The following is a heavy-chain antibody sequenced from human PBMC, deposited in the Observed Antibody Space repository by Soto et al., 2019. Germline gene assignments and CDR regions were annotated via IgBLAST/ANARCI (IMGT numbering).Heavy chain of an antibody. D-gene: IGHD1-26*01. V-gene: IGHV1-2*04. CDR3: ARDLTRRGELPGPLDY. Sequence: ASVKVSCKASGYTFTGYYMHWVRQAPGQGLEWMGWINPNSGGTNYAQKFQGWVTMTRDTSISTAYMELSRLRSDDTAVYYCARDLTRRGELPGPLDYWGQGTLVTVSS. J-gene: IGHJ4*02. CDR1: GYTFTGYY. CDR2: INPNSGGT.